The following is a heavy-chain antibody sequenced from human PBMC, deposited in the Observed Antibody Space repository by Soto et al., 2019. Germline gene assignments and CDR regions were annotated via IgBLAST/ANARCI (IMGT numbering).Heavy chain of an antibody. J-gene: IGHJ4*02. D-gene: IGHD2-8*01. CDR2: ISYDGSNK. CDR1: GFTFSSYG. V-gene: IGHV3-30*18. CDR3: AKERMGLRY. Sequence: QVQLVESGGGVVQPGRSLRLSCAASGFTFSSYGMHWVRQAPGKGLEWVAVISYDGSNKYYADSVKGRFTISRDNSKNTLYLQMNSLRAEDTAVYYCAKERMGLRYWGQGTLVTVSS.